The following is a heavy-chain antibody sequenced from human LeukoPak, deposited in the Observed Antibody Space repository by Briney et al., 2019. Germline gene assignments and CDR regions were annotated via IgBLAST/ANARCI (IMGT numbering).Heavy chain of an antibody. J-gene: IGHJ4*02. V-gene: IGHV1-24*01. D-gene: IGHD3-10*01. CDR1: GYTLTELS. CDR2: FDPEDGET. Sequence: ASVKVSCKVSGYTLTELSMHWVRQAPGEGLEWMGGFDPEDGETIYAQKFQGRVTMTEDTSTDTAYMELSSLTSEDTAVYYCATDVIYGSGNNVADYWGQGTLVTVSS. CDR3: ATDVIYGSGNNVADY.